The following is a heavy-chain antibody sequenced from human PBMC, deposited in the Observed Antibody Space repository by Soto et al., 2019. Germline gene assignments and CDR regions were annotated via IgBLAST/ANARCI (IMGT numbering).Heavy chain of an antibody. Sequence: GGSLRLSCAASGFTFSSYAVGWVSQAPGKGLEWVSSISGIGHSTYYADSVKGRFTISRDNSKNTLHLQINSLRAEDTAVYYCAKRIMSTIGHFDSWGQGTLVTVSS. CDR3: AKRIMSTIGHFDS. V-gene: IGHV3-23*01. CDR1: GFTFSSYA. D-gene: IGHD1-1*01. CDR2: ISGIGHST. J-gene: IGHJ4*02.